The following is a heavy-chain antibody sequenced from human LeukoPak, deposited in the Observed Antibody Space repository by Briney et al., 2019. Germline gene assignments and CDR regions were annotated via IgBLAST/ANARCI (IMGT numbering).Heavy chain of an antibody. Sequence: GGSLRLSCAASGFTFSDYYMSWIRQAPGKGLEWVSYISSSGSTIYYADSVKGRFTISRDNAKNSLYLQMNSLRAEDTAVYYCARFLAGNYYDSSGYFWYDAFDIWGQGTMVTVSS. V-gene: IGHV3-11*04. J-gene: IGHJ3*02. CDR1: GFTFSDYY. CDR2: ISSSGSTI. CDR3: ARFLAGNYYDSSGYFWYDAFDI. D-gene: IGHD3-22*01.